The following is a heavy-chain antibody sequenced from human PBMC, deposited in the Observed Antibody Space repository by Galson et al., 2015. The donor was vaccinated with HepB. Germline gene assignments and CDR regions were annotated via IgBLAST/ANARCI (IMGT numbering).Heavy chain of an antibody. J-gene: IGHJ5*02. CDR2: IYWDDDK. CDR3: AHRRWGRQLLLEDWFDP. Sequence: PALVKPTQTLTLTCTFSGFSPSTSGVGVGWIRQPPGKALEWLALIYWDDDKRYSPSLKSRLTITKDTSKNQVVLTMTNMDPVDTATYYCAHRRWGRQLLLEDWFDPWGQGTLVTVSS. CDR1: GFSPSTSGVG. V-gene: IGHV2-5*02. D-gene: IGHD2-2*01.